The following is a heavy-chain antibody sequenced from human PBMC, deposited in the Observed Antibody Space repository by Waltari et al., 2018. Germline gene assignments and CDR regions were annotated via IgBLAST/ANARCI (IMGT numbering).Heavy chain of an antibody. D-gene: IGHD3-3*01. CDR2: IYHSGNP. J-gene: IGHJ6*02. V-gene: IGHV4-38-2*02. CDR1: NFYISDGYY. Sequence: QVQLQESGPGLVKPSETLSLTCAVSNFYISDGYYWGWIRQSPGKGLEGIGSIYHSGNPHYNPSLESRVTISVDRSRNQFALKVTSVSAADTAVYFCARDQRFLESLYPYYYALDAWGRGITVTVSS. CDR3: ARDQRFLESLYPYYYALDA.